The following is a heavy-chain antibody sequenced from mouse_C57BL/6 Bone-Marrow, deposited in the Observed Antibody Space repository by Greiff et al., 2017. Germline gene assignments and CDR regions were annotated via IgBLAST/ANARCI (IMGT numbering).Heavy chain of an antibody. J-gene: IGHJ2*01. V-gene: IGHV1-67*01. CDR1: GYTFTDYA. CDR3: ASPITTVVASDY. Sequence: VQRVESGPELVRPGVSVKISCKGSGYTFTDYAMHWVKQSHAKSLEWIGVISTYYGDASYNQKFKDKATMTVDKSSSTAYMELARLTSEDSAVYYCASPITTVVASDYWGQGTTLTVSS. CDR2: ISTYYGDA. D-gene: IGHD1-1*01.